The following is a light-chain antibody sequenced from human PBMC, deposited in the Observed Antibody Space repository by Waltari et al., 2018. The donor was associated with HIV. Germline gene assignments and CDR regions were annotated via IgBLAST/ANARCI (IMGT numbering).Light chain of an antibody. CDR1: NSNLGNNN. CDR3: GTWDSSLNLYV. V-gene: IGLV1-51*01. Sequence: QSVLTQPPSVSAAPGQKVAISCSGGNSNLGNNNVSWYQQVPGKAPRLLIYDNEKRPPGIPDRFSASKAGVSATLGITGLQIVDEADYYCGTWDSSLNLYVFGPGTTVAVL. J-gene: IGLJ1*01. CDR2: DNE.